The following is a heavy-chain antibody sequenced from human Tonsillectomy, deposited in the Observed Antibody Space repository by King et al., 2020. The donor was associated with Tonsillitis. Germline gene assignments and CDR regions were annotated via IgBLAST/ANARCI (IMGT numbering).Heavy chain of an antibody. D-gene: IGHD2-2*01. Sequence: QLQESGPGLVKPSQTLSLTCTVSGGSISSGGYYWHWIRQPPGKGLEWIGYIYYSGSTYYNPSLKIRVTISVDTSKNQFSLKLSSVTAADTAVYYCARRVPAGVAFDIWGQGTMVTVSS. CDR2: IYYSGST. CDR1: GGSISSGGYY. J-gene: IGHJ3*02. V-gene: IGHV4-31*03. CDR3: ARRVPAGVAFDI.